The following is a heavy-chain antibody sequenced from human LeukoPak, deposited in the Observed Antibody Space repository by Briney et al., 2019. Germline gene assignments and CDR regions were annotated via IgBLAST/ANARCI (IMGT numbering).Heavy chain of an antibody. Sequence: TLSLTCTVSGGSISSGSYYWSWIRQPAGKGLEWIGRIYTSGRTNYNPSLKSRVTISVDTSKNQFSLKLSSVTAADTAVYYCARETIAVSGTGGLDYWGQGTLVTVSS. J-gene: IGHJ4*02. CDR3: ARETIAVSGTGGLDY. CDR2: IYTSGRT. D-gene: IGHD6-19*01. CDR1: GGSISSGSYY. V-gene: IGHV4-61*02.